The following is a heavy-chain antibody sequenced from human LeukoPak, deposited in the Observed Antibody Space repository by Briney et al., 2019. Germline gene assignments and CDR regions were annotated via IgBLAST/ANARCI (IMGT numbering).Heavy chain of an antibody. CDR2: VYSNGNT. D-gene: IGHD1-7*01. CDR1: GGSISSYY. V-gene: IGHV4-59*01. J-gene: IGHJ3*02. Sequence: SETLSLTCTVSGGSISSYYWNWIRQPPRKGLEWIGYVYSNGNTKYNPSLKSRVTISVDTSKNQFSLRLSTVTAADTAVYYCARDRWNYGTDSFEIWGQGTMVTVSS. CDR3: ARDRWNYGTDSFEI.